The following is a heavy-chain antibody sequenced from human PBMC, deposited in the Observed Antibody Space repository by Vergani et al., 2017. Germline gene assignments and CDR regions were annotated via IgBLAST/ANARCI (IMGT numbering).Heavy chain of an antibody. Sequence: QLQLQESGPGLVKPSETLSLTCTVSGGFISSSSYYWGWIRQPPGKGLEWIGSIYYSGSTYYNPSLKSRVTISVDTSKNQFSLKLSSVTAADTAVYYCVSTKYYDSSGTRLMWGQGTLVTVSS. D-gene: IGHD3-22*01. J-gene: IGHJ4*02. CDR1: GGFISSSSYY. CDR3: VSTKYYDSSGTRLM. CDR2: IYYSGST. V-gene: IGHV4-39*07.